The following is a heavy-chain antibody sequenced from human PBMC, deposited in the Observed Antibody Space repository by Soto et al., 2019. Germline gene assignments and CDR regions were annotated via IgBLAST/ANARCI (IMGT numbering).Heavy chain of an antibody. D-gene: IGHD5-12*01. V-gene: IGHV4-39*01. Sequence: SETLSLTCTVSGGSISSSSYYWGWIRQPPGKGLEWIGSIYYSGSTYYNPSLKSRVTISVDTSKNQFSLKLSSVTAADTAVYYCARRRGYSGYGYYFDYWGQGTLVTVSS. CDR1: GGSISSSSYY. CDR2: IYYSGST. J-gene: IGHJ4*02. CDR3: ARRRGYSGYGYYFDY.